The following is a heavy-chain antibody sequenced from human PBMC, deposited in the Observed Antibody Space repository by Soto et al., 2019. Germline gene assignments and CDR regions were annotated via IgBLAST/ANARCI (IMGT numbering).Heavy chain of an antibody. CDR2: INDSGST. D-gene: IGHD3-16*01. Sequence: PSETLSLTCSVSGGSFRGYFWSWICQSPDKGLEWIGEINDSGSTYYNPSFKSRLTLSVDTSRSQISLRLTSMTAADSAVYYCQGGDFWGQGTRVTVSS. V-gene: IGHV4-34*01. CDR1: GGSFRGYF. J-gene: IGHJ4*02. CDR3: QGGDF.